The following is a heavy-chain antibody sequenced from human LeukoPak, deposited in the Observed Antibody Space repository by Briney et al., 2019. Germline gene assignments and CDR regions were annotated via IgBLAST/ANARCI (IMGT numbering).Heavy chain of an antibody. CDR3: ARFRGGYFSDAFYN. V-gene: IGHV5-51*01. D-gene: IGHD3-22*01. CDR2: ISPGDSDT. J-gene: IGHJ3*02. CDR1: GSLFTSYW. Sequence: GASLQISCKSSGSLFTSYWIGWVRPLPGKGLEWVGIISPGDSDTSYSPSFQGQVTISADKSNSTASLQWSRLKALGTAMYYCARFRGGYFSDAFYNWGQGTMVTVSS.